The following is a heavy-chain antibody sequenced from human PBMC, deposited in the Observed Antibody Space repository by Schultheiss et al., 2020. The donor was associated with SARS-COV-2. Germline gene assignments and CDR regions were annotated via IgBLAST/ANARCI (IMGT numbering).Heavy chain of an antibody. D-gene: IGHD3-10*01. V-gene: IGHV4-59*01. J-gene: IGHJ4*02. CDR2: IYYTGIT. CDR1: GSSISGYF. CDR3: ARAARVEQLFSVRGGHLDH. Sequence: SETLSLTCTVSGSSISGYFWTWIRQPPGKGLEQVGNIYYTGITKYSPSLKSRITISVDTSKKQFSLRLGSVTAADTAVYYCARAARVEQLFSVRGGHLDHWGRGTQVTVSS.